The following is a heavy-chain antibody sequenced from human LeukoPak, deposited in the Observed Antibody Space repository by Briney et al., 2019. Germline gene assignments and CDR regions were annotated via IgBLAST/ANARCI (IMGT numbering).Heavy chain of an antibody. CDR3: ASDPLAVADVY. CDR1: GGSFSGYY. D-gene: IGHD6-19*01. V-gene: IGHV4-34*01. CDR2: INHSGST. J-gene: IGHJ4*02. Sequence: PSETLSRTCAVYGGSFSGYYWSWIRQPPGKGLEWIGEINHSGSTNYNPSLKSRVTISVDTSKNQFSLKLSSVTAADTAVYYCASDPLAVADVYWGQGTLVTVSS.